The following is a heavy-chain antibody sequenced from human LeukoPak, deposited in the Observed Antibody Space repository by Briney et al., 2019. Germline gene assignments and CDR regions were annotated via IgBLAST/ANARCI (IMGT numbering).Heavy chain of an antibody. J-gene: IGHJ4*02. CDR1: GFTFSSYE. Sequence: GGSLRLSCAASGFTFSSYEMNWVRQAPGKGLEWVSYISSSGSTIYYADSVKGRFTISRDNAKNSLYLQMNSLRAEDTAVYYCAREGDYVWGSYYFDYWGQGTLVTVSS. CDR2: ISSSGSTI. D-gene: IGHD3-16*01. CDR3: AREGDYVWGSYYFDY. V-gene: IGHV3-48*03.